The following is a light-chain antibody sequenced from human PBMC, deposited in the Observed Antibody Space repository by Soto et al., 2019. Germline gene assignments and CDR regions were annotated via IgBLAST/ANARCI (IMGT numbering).Light chain of an antibody. CDR1: QSISTW. J-gene: IGKJ4*01. V-gene: IGKV1-5*01. CDR3: QQLSRYPLT. Sequence: DIQMTQSPSTLSGSVGDRVTITCRASQSISTWLAWYQQKPGKAPKLLIYDASSLESGVPSRFSGSGSETEFSLTIRALQPEDFATYYCQQLSRYPLTFGGGTKVDIK. CDR2: DAS.